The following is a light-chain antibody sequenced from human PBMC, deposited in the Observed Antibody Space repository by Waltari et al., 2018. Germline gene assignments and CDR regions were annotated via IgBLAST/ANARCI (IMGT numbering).Light chain of an antibody. V-gene: IGKV1-33*01. Sequence: DIQFTQSPSSLSASVGDRVTITCQASQPITNYLNWYQQKPGKAPELLIYDASKLQTGVPSMFSGSQSGTELSFTIGSLHPEDVATYYCQRYDNTPVCAFGPGTKVNVK. CDR2: DAS. CDR3: QRYDNTPVCA. J-gene: IGKJ3*01. CDR1: QPITNY.